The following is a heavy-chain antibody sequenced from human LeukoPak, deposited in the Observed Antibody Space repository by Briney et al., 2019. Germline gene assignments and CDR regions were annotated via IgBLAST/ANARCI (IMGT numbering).Heavy chain of an antibody. D-gene: IGHD2-15*01. J-gene: IGHJ3*02. V-gene: IGHV3-30*02. CDR1: GFTFSSYG. Sequence: GGSLRLSCAAPGFTFSSYGMHWVRQAPGKGLEWVAFIQYDGSNKYYADSVKGRFTISRDNSKNTLYLQMNSLRAEDTAVYYCLLVDDAFDIWGQGTMVTVSS. CDR3: LLVDDAFDI. CDR2: IQYDGSNK.